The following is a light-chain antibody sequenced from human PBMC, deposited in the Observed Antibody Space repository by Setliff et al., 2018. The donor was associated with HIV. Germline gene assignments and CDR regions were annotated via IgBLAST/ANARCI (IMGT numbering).Light chain of an antibody. J-gene: IGLJ1*01. Sequence: QSALAQPASVSGSPGQSVTISCTGTSSDVGGYTYVSWYQQHPGKAPKLMISDVSNRPPGVSNRFSGSKSGKTASRTTSGLQAEAAADYYCSSYTGSISRDVVETGTKVTV. V-gene: IGLV2-14*03. CDR3: SSYTGSISRDV. CDR1: SSDVGGYTY. CDR2: DVS.